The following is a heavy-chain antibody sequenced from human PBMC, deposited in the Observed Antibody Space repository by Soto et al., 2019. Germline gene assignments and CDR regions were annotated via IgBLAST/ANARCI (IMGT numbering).Heavy chain of an antibody. CDR2: ISGSGGST. CDR1: GFTFSSYA. D-gene: IGHD2-2*01. CDR3: EKARVPANASNWFDP. V-gene: IGHV3-23*01. J-gene: IGHJ5*02. Sequence: GGSLRLSCAASGFTFSSYAMSWVRQAPGQGLEWVSAISGSGGSTYYADSVKGRFTISRDNSKNTLYLQMNSLRAEDTAVYYCEKARVPANASNWFDPWGQGTLVTVSS.